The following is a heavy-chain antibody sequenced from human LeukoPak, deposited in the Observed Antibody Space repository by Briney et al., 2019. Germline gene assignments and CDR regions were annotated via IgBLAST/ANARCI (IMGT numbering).Heavy chain of an antibody. J-gene: IGHJ4*02. CDR1: GYSISNGYY. CDR3: ARDQYGLGYGSLFDY. CDR2: ISHRGST. Sequence: SETLSLTCTVSGYSISNGYYWGWIRQPPGKGLEWVGSISHRGSTYYNPSLRSRITISLDRSKQKFSLKLTSVTAADTAVYYCARDQYGLGYGSLFDYWGQGTLVTVSS. D-gene: IGHD3-10*01. V-gene: IGHV4-38-2*02.